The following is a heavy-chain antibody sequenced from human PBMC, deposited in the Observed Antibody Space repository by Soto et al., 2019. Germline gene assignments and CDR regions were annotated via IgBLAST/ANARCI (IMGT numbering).Heavy chain of an antibody. J-gene: IGHJ6*02. CDR1: GGSVSSGSYY. D-gene: IGHD6-13*01. Sequence: PSETLSLTCTVSGGSVSSGSYYWSWIRQPPGKGLEWIGYIYYSGSTNYHPSLKSRVTISVDTSKNQFPLKLSSVTAADTAVYYCARDPYSSPPYYYDGMDVWGQGTTVTVSS. CDR3: ARDPYSSPPYYYDGMDV. V-gene: IGHV4-61*01. CDR2: IYYSGST.